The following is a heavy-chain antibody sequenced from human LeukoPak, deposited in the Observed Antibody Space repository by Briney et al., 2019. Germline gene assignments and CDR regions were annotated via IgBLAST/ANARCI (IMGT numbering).Heavy chain of an antibody. V-gene: IGHV4-59*08. CDR2: IFYSGST. D-gene: IGHD6-13*01. J-gene: IGHJ4*02. Sequence: SETLSLTCTVSGGSITNYYWSWIRQPPGKGLEWIGYIFYSGSTTYNPSLKSRVTISLDTSKNQFSLRLSSVTAADTAVYYCARKSSSGWCFDYWGQGTLVTVSS. CDR3: ARKSSSGWCFDY. CDR1: GGSITNYY.